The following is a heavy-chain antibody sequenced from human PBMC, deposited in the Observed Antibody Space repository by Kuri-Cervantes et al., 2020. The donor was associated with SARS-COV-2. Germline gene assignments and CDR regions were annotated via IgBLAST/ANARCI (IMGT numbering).Heavy chain of an antibody. J-gene: IGHJ4*02. CDR1: GFTFSSYA. Sequence: GESLKISCAASGFTFSSYAMSWVRQAPGKGLEWVSVIYSGGSSTYYADSVKGRFTISRGNSKSTLYLQMNSLRAEDTAVYYCAKDNTNWGQGTLVTVSS. CDR3: AKDNTN. CDR2: IYSGGSST. V-gene: IGHV3-23*03.